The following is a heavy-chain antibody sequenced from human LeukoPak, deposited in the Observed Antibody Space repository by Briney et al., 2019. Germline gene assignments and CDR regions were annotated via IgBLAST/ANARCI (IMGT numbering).Heavy chain of an antibody. CDR2: IYHGDSDT. J-gene: IGHJ4*02. Sequence: GESLKISCKGSGYSFTSYWIGWVRQMPGKGMGWMGIIYHGDSDTRYSPSFQGPVTISAEKSISTAYLQWSSLEASDTALYYCARRKSGSAADYWSQGTLVTVSS. CDR3: ARRKSGSAADY. V-gene: IGHV5-51*01. CDR1: GYSFTSYW. D-gene: IGHD3-10*01.